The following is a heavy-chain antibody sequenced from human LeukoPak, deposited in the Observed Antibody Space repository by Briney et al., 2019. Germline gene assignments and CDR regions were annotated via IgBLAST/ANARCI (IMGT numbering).Heavy chain of an antibody. CDR1: GGSISSGSYY. D-gene: IGHD3-9*01. CDR3: AREVPDWLLSNYMDV. V-gene: IGHV4-61*02. CDR2: IYTSGST. J-gene: IGHJ6*03. Sequence: SQTLSLTCTVSGGSISSGSYYWSWIRQPAGEGLEWIGRIYTSGSTNYNPSLKSRVTISVDTSKNQFSLKLSSVTAAGTAVYYCAREVPDWLLSNYMDVWGKGTTVTISS.